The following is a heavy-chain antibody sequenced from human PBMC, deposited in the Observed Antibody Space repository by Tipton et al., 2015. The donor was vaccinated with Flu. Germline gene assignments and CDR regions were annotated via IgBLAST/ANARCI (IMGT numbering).Heavy chain of an antibody. CDR2: IRHYVTNT. Sequence: SLRLSCTASGFTFGDYAMSWVRQAPGKRLEWVALIRHYVTNTYYVDSVRGRFTISRDNSKNTVYLQMNNLRGEDTAVYYCAKDNDPSNVPHYWGQGTLVTVSS. CDR1: GFTFGDYA. V-gene: IGHV3-30-3*02. D-gene: IGHD1-1*01. J-gene: IGHJ4*02. CDR3: AKDNDPSNVPHY.